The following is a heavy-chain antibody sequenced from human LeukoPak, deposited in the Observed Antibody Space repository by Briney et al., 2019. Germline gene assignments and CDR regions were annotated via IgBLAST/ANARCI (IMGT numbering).Heavy chain of an antibody. CDR2: IYYSGST. D-gene: IGHD2-2*01. J-gene: IGHJ6*03. CDR3: ARATGSSVPYYYYMDV. CDR1: GGSISSSIYY. V-gene: IGHV4-39*01. Sequence: SETLSLTCTVSGGSISSSIYYWGWIRQPPGKGLEWIGSIYYSGSTYYNPSLKSRVTISVDTSKNQFSLKLNSVTAADTAVYYCARATGSSVPYYYYMDVWGKGTTVTVSS.